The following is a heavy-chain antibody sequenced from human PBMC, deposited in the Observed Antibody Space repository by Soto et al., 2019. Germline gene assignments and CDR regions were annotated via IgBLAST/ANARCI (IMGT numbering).Heavy chain of an antibody. Sequence: EVQLLESGGGLVQPGGSLRLSCAASGFTFSSYAMSWVRQAPGKGLEWVSAISGSGGSTYYADSVKGRFTISRDNSKNTLYVQMNSLRAEDTAVYYCAKGGEMSYYYYYYMDVWGKGTTVTVSS. CDR1: GFTFSSYA. D-gene: IGHD3-10*01. CDR3: AKGGEMSYYYYYYMDV. V-gene: IGHV3-23*01. J-gene: IGHJ6*03. CDR2: ISGSGGST.